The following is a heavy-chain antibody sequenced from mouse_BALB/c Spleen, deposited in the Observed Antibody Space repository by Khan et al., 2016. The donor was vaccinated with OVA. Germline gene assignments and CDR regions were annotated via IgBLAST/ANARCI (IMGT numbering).Heavy chain of an antibody. CDR2: IDPFSGGS. CDR1: GYSFTSYY. CDR3: TRHGYVAWFTY. Sequence: VQLKQSGPELMKPGASVKISCKASGYSFTSYYIHWMIQSPGNSLEWIGYIDPFSGGSTYNQKFKDKATLTVDKSSSTAYLHLSNLTSEDSAVYYCTRHGYVAWFTYWGQGTLVTVSA. J-gene: IGHJ3*01. V-gene: IGHV1-31*01. D-gene: IGHD2-2*01.